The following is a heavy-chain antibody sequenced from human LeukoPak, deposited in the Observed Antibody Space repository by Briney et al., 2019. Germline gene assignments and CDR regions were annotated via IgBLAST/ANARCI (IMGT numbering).Heavy chain of an antibody. Sequence: SETLSLTCTVSGSSISSSSYYWGWIRQPPGKGLEWIGSIYYNGSTYYNPSLKSRVTISVDTSKNQFSLRLSSVTAADTAVYYCARQPHYYGYNLYYFDYWGQGTLVTVSS. CDR1: GSSISSSSYY. CDR3: ARQPHYYGYNLYYFDY. J-gene: IGHJ4*02. D-gene: IGHD3-10*01. V-gene: IGHV4-39*01. CDR2: IYYNGST.